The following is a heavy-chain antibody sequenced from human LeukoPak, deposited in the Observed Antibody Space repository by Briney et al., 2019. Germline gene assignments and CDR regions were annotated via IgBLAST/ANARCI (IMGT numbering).Heavy chain of an antibody. V-gene: IGHV4-39*01. CDR3: ARHPGYSYGYSGDY. CDR1: GGSISSSGHY. Sequence: NPSETLSLTCTVSGGSISSSGHYWGWIRQSPGRGLECIGTIYYTGNTYYNPSLKSRVIITVDMFKNQFSLKLSSVTVADTAVYYCARHPGYSYGYSGDYWGQGTRVTVSS. CDR2: IYYTGNT. D-gene: IGHD5-18*01. J-gene: IGHJ4*02.